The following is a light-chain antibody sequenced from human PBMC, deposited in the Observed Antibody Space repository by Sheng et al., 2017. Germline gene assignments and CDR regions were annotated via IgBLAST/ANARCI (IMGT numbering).Light chain of an antibody. J-gene: IGLJ1*01. CDR2: GTT. Sequence: QSVLTQPPSVSGAPGQRVTMSCTGSSSNIGAGYDVHWYQQLPGAAPKLLIFGTTERPSGVPDRFSGSKSGTSASLAITGLQAEDEADYYCQSYDTSLGGSYVFGTGTTVTVL. CDR3: QSYDTSLGGSYV. V-gene: IGLV1-40*01. CDR1: SSNIGAGYD.